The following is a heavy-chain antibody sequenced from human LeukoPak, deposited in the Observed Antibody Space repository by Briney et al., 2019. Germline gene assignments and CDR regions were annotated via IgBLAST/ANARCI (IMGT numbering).Heavy chain of an antibody. D-gene: IGHD6-6*01. CDR3: ARDHWASIAASHWFDP. CDR1: GGTFSSYA. CDR2: ITPILGIA. V-gene: IGHV1-69*04. J-gene: IGHJ5*02. Sequence: SVKVSCKASGGTFSSYAISWVRQAPGQGLEWMGRITPILGIANYAQKFQGRVTITADKSTSTAYMELSSLRSEDTAVYYCARDHWASIAASHWFDPWGQGTLVTVSS.